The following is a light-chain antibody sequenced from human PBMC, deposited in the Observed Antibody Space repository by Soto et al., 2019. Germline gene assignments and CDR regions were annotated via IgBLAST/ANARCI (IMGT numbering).Light chain of an antibody. CDR1: QSVSSN. CDR3: QQYNTWPFT. J-gene: IGKJ3*01. CDR2: DAS. Sequence: EPVMTQSPATLSVSPGERPTLSCRASQSVSSNLAWYQQNPGQAPSLLIYDASPRATSIPARFSGSGSGTEFTLTISCLQYEDFAVYYCQQYNTWPFTFGPGTKVDIK. V-gene: IGKV3-15*01.